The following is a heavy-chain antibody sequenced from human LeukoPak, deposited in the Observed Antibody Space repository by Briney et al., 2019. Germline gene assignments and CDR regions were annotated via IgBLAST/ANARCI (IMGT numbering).Heavy chain of an antibody. CDR3: ARLVQGPSSSSPTDY. CDR1: GYSFTSYW. J-gene: IGHJ4*02. CDR2: IYPGDSDT. V-gene: IGHV5-51*01. Sequence: GESLKISCKGSGYSFTSYWIGWVRQMPGKGLEWMGIIYPGDSDTRYSPSLQGQVTISADKSISTAYLQWSSLKASDTAMYYCARLVQGPSSSSPTDYWGQGTLVTVSS. D-gene: IGHD6-13*01.